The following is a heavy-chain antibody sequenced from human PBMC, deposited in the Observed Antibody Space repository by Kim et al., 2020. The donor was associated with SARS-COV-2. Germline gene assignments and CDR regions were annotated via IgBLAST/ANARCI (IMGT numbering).Heavy chain of an antibody. V-gene: IGHV3-30*04. D-gene: IGHD3-10*01. CDR3: ARDMGIPPLYYYGSGPFDP. J-gene: IGHJ5*02. Sequence: GGSLRLSCAASGFTFSSYAMHWVRQAPGKGLEWVAVISYDGSNKYYADSVKGRFTISRDNSKNTLYLQMNSLRAEDTAVYYCARDMGIPPLYYYGSGPFDPWGQGTLVTVSS. CDR2: ISYDGSNK. CDR1: GFTFSSYA.